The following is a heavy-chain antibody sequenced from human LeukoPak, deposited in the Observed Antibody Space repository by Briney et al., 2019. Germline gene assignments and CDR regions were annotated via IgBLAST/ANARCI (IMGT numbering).Heavy chain of an antibody. CDR1: GFTFSSYS. D-gene: IGHD3-10*01. V-gene: IGHV3-48*04. CDR2: ISSSSSTI. J-gene: IGHJ4*02. Sequence: GGSLRLSCAASGFTFSSYSMNWVRQAPGKGLEWVSYISSSSSTIYYADSVKGRFTISRDNAKNSLYLQMNSLRAEDTAVYYCAKDGGLWFGELFLIDYWGQGTLVTVSS. CDR3: AKDGGLWFGELFLIDY.